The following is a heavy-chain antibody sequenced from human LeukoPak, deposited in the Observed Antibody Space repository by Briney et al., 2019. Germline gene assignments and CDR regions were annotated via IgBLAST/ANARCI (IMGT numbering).Heavy chain of an antibody. J-gene: IGHJ3*02. V-gene: IGHV3-23*01. D-gene: IGHD3-3*01. CDR1: GFTFSSYA. CDR2: ISGSGGST. Sequence: GGSLRLSCAASGFTFSSYAMSWVRQAPGKGLEWVSAISGSGGSTYYADSVKGRFTISRDNSKNTLYLQMNSLRAEDTAVYYCAKDHRLGAVIMRRDAFDIWGQGTMVTVSS. CDR3: AKDHRLGAVIMRRDAFDI.